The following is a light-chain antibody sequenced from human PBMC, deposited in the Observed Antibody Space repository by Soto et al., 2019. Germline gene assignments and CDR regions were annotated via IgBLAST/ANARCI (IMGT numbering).Light chain of an antibody. CDR3: QQYNAFWT. V-gene: IGKV1-5*01. J-gene: IGKJ1*01. CDR2: DVS. CDR1: QSISSW. Sequence: DIQMTQSPSTLSASVGDRVTITCRASQSISSWLAWYQQKPGKAPKLLIYDVSNLESGVPSRFSASGSGTEFTLTISSPQPDDVASYYSQQYNAFWTFGQGTNVDIK.